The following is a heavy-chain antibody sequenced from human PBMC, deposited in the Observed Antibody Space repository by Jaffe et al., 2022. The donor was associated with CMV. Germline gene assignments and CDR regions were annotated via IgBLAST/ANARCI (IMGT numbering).Heavy chain of an antibody. Sequence: QVQLVQSGAEVKKPGASVKVSCKASGYTFTGYYMHWVRQAPGQGLEWMGWINPNSGGTNYAQKFQGRVTMTRDTSISTAYMELSRLRSDDTAVYYCARDFWPNAREGPVEYYFDYWGQGTLVTVSS. J-gene: IGHJ4*02. CDR2: INPNSGGT. CDR1: GYTFTGYY. D-gene: IGHD3-3*01. V-gene: IGHV1-2*02. CDR3: ARDFWPNAREGPVEYYFDY.